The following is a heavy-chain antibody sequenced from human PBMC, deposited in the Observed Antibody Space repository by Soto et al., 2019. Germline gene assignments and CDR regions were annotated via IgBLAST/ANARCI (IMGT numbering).Heavy chain of an antibody. D-gene: IGHD3-9*01. CDR2: INHSGST. CDR3: ARGLILNPSQGRCFDGSILRILYYFDY. V-gene: IGHV4-34*01. J-gene: IGHJ4*02. CDR1: GGSFSGYY. Sequence: SETLSLTCAVSGGSFSGYYWSWIRQPPGKGLEWIGEINHSGSTNYNPSLKRRVTISVDTSKNQFSLKLSSVTASDTAVYYCARGLILNPSQGRCFDGSILRILYYFDYWGQGTLVAVSS.